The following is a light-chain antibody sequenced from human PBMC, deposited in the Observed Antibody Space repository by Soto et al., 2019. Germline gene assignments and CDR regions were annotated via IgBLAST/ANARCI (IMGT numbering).Light chain of an antibody. Sequence: ERVMTQSPATLSVSPGERATLSCRASQSLSSNLAWYQQKAGQAPRLLIYGASTRATSIPARFSGSGSGTEFTLTISSLQSEDFAVYYCQQYNDWQLTFGGGTKVEIK. CDR1: QSLSSN. CDR2: GAS. CDR3: QQYNDWQLT. V-gene: IGKV3-15*01. J-gene: IGKJ4*01.